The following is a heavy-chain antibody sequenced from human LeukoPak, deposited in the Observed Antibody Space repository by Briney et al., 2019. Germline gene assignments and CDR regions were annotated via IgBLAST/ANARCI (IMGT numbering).Heavy chain of an antibody. D-gene: IGHD1-26*01. CDR2: VNESGGT. Sequence: SETLSLTCAVYIDSFSNYHWNWIRQTPAKGMEWIGEVNESGGTNISPSLRSRVILSVDTSKNQFSLKLISVTVADTAIYYCARGQGATVPQVGKNWFDPWGQGTRVTVS. J-gene: IGHJ5*02. CDR3: ARGQGATVPQVGKNWFDP. V-gene: IGHV4-34*01. CDR1: IDSFSNYH.